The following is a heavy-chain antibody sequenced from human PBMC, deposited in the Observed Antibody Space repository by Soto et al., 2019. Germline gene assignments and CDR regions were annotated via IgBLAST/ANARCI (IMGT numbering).Heavy chain of an antibody. CDR3: ARRYYYDSSGYYYAHFDY. CDR2: INAGNGNT. V-gene: IGHV1-3*01. Sequence: QVQLVQSGAEVKKPGASVQVSCKASGYTFTSYAMHWVRQAPGQRLEWMGWINAGNGNTKYSQKFQGRVTITRDTSASTAYMELSSLRSEDTAVYYCARRYYYDSSGYYYAHFDYWVQGTLVTVSS. D-gene: IGHD3-22*01. CDR1: GYTFTSYA. J-gene: IGHJ4*02.